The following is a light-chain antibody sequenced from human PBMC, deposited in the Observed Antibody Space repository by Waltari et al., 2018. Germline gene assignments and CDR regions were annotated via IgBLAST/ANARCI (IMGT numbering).Light chain of an antibody. CDR3: QQYGSSIMYT. CDR2: GAS. Sequence: VLTQSPGTLSLSPGERATLSCRASQRLPKNYFAWYQQKPGQAPRLLIYGASSRAAGIPDRFSGSGSGTDFTLAISRLEPEDFAVYYCQQYGSSIMYTFGQGTKLEIK. CDR1: QRLPKNY. V-gene: IGKV3-20*01. J-gene: IGKJ2*01.